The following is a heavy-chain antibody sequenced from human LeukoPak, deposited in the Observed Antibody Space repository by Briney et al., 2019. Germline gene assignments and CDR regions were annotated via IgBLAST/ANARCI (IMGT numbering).Heavy chain of an antibody. CDR2: INPNSGGT. CDR3: ARDVSGYYYDSSGYYLGDY. D-gene: IGHD3-22*01. J-gene: IGHJ4*02. Sequence: ASVKVSCKASGYTFTCYYMHWVRQAPGQGLEWMGWINPNSGGTNYAQKFQGRVTMTRDTSISKDYMELSRLRSDDTAVYYCARDVSGYYYDSSGYYLGDYWGQGTLVTVSS. CDR1: GYTFTCYY. V-gene: IGHV1-2*02.